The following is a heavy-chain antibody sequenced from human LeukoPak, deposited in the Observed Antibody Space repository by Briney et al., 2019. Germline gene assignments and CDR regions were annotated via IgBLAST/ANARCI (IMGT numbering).Heavy chain of an antibody. CDR2: IGPAGET. Sequence: GGPLRLLCAPSGFTFSSYDMQWLRQATGKGQEWVSAIGPAGETYYPGSLKGRFPISRENAKKSLYLQMNSMSEADTAVYYCARQKPRGIAAAGNYYGMDVWGQGTTVTVSS. V-gene: IGHV3-13*01. J-gene: IGHJ6*02. CDR1: GFTFSSYD. CDR3: ARQKPRGIAAAGNYYGMDV. D-gene: IGHD6-13*01.